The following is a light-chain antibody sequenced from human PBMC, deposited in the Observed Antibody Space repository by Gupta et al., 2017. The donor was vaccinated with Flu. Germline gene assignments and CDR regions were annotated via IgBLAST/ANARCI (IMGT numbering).Light chain of an antibody. CDR2: STN. V-gene: IGLV8-61*01. CDR3: VLYMGSGMWV. Sequence: QTVVTQEPSFSVSPGGTVTLTCGLRSGSVSTSYYPSWYQQTPGQAPRTLIYSTNTRSSGVPDRFSGPILGNKAALTITGAQADDESDYYCVLYMGSGMWVFGGGTKLTVL. CDR1: SGSVSTSYY. J-gene: IGLJ3*02.